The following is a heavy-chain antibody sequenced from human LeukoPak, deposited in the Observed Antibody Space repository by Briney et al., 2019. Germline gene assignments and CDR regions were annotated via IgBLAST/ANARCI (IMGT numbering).Heavy chain of an antibody. CDR1: GFTFSSYA. V-gene: IGHV3-23*01. CDR3: AKAQNLRFGSDWFDP. Sequence: GRSLRLSWAPAGFTFSSYAMSWVRQAAGEGLEWVSAISGSGGSTYYADSVKGRFTISRDNSKNTLYLQMNGLRAEDTAVYYCAKAQNLRFGSDWFDPWGQGTLVTVSS. D-gene: IGHD3-10*01. CDR2: ISGSGGST. J-gene: IGHJ5*02.